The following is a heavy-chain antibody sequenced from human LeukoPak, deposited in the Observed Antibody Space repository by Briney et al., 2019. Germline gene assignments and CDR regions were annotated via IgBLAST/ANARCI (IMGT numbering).Heavy chain of an antibody. CDR2: INPSGGST. J-gene: IGHJ4*02. CDR3: ASFYDSSGYRGYFDY. D-gene: IGHD3-22*01. Sequence: ASVKVSCKASGYTFTGSSMHWVRQAPGQGREWMGIINPSGGSTSYAQKFQGRVTMTRDASTSTVYMELSSLRSGDTAVYYCASFYDSSGYRGYFDYWGQGTLVTVSS. CDR1: GYTFTGSS. V-gene: IGHV1-46*01.